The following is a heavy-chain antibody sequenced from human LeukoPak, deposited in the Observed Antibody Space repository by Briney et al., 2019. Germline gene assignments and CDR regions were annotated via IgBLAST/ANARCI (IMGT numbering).Heavy chain of an antibody. CDR3: ARRGRRSYYYYMDV. J-gene: IGHJ6*03. CDR1: GFTFDDYA. V-gene: IGHV3-9*01. Sequence: PGGSLRLSCAASGFTFDDYAMHWVRQAPGKGREWVSGISWNSGSIVYADSVKGRFTISRDNAKNSLYLQMNSLRAEDTAVYYCARRGRRSYYYYMDVWGKGTTVTISS. CDR2: ISWNSGSI. D-gene: IGHD1-1*01.